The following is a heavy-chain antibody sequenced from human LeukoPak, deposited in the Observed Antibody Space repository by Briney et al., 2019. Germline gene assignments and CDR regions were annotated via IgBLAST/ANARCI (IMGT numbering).Heavy chain of an antibody. CDR1: GFTFSSYA. CDR2: ISYDGSNK. V-gene: IGHV3-30-3*01. Sequence: GGSLRLSCAASGFTFSSYAMHWVRQAPGKGLEWVAVISYDGSNKYYADSVKGRFTISRDNSKNTLYLQMNSLRAEDTVVYYCARDEEGAVAVPFDYWGQGTLVTVSS. CDR3: ARDEEGAVAVPFDY. D-gene: IGHD6-19*01. J-gene: IGHJ4*02.